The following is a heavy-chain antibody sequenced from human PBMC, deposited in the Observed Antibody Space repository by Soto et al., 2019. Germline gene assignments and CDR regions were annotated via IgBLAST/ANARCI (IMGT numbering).Heavy chain of an antibody. CDR3: AREKSWSFYLIGY. CDR1: GGPISSYH. D-gene: IGHD3-10*01. Sequence: SETLSLTCTVSGGPISSYHWIWIRQPPGRGLESIGHISYSGSTTYNPSLESRVTISVDTSKNQFSLRLSSVTTADMAVYYCAREKSWSFYLIGYWGQGTAVTVYS. CDR2: ISYSGST. J-gene: IGHJ4*02. V-gene: IGHV4-59*01.